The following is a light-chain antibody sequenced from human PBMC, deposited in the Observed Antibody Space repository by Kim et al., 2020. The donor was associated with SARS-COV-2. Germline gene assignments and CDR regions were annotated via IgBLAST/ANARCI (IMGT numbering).Light chain of an antibody. Sequence: LSVSPAARAPRSCRASRSVSSNLAWYQQKPGQAPRLLIYGASTRATGIPARFSGSGSGTEFTLTISSLQSEDFAVYYCQQYNNALTFGGGTKVEI. V-gene: IGKV3D-15*01. CDR2: GAS. J-gene: IGKJ4*01. CDR3: QQYNNALT. CDR1: RSVSSN.